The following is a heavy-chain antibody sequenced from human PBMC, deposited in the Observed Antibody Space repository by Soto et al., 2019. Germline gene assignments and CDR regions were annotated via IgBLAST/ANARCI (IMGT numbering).Heavy chain of an antibody. D-gene: IGHD6-13*01. CDR2: IIPILGIA. CDR1: GGTFSSYT. J-gene: IGHJ6*02. V-gene: IGHV1-69*02. CDR3: ARTGSSSQKGCYYYGMDV. Sequence: QVQLVQSGAEVKKPGSSVKVSCKASGGTFSSYTISWVRQAPGQGLEWMGRIIPILGIANYAQKFQGRVTITADKSTSTAYMELSSLRSEDTAVYYCARTGSSSQKGCYYYGMDVWGQGTTVTVSS.